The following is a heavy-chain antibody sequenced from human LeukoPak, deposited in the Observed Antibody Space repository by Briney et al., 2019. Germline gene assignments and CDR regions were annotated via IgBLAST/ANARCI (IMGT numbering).Heavy chain of an antibody. J-gene: IGHJ4*02. Sequence: GGSLRLSCAASGFTFSSYGMHWVRQAPGKGLEWVAFIRYDGSNKYYADSVKGRFTISRDNSKNTLYLQMNSLRAEDTAVYYCAKGVWGSPGYFDYWGQGTLVTVSS. V-gene: IGHV3-30*02. CDR1: GFTFSSYG. CDR2: IRYDGSNK. D-gene: IGHD3-16*01. CDR3: AKGVWGSPGYFDY.